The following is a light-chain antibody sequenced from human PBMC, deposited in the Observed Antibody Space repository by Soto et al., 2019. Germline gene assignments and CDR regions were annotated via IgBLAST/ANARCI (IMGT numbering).Light chain of an antibody. V-gene: IGKV1-39*01. CDR2: SAS. CDR1: QSISNY. CDR3: QESYSVPFFS. Sequence: DIPLTQSPSSLSASVGDRVTITCRASQSISNYLNWFQQKPGKAPKLLIYSASTLQSGVPSRFSGSGSGTHFTLTISSLQPQDFATYYCQESYSVPFFSFGPGTKVDIK. J-gene: IGKJ3*01.